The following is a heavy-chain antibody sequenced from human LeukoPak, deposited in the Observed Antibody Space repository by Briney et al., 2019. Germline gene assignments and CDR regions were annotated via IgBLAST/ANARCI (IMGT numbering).Heavy chain of an antibody. CDR1: GGSISSNSYY. J-gene: IGHJ4*02. CDR3: ARDYSTGYPSFDY. D-gene: IGHD3-9*01. V-gene: IGHV4-61*01. CDR2: IYYSGST. Sequence: SETLSLTCTVSGGSISSNSYYWRWIRQPPGTGLEWIGYIYYSGSTNYNPSLKSRVTISVDTSKNQFSLKLSSVTAADTAVYYCARDYSTGYPSFDYWGQGTLVTVSS.